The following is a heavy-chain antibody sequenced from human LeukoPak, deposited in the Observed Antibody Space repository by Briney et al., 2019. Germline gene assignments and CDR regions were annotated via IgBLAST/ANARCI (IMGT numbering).Heavy chain of an antibody. CDR1: GFTFSSYS. CDR2: ISSSSSYI. V-gene: IGHV3-21*04. D-gene: IGHD5-24*01. CDR3: AGQMATIGRVAY. J-gene: IGHJ4*02. Sequence: GGSLRLSCAASGFTFSSYSMNWVRQAPGKGLEWVSSISSSSSYIYYADSVKGRFTISRDNAKNSLYLQMNSLRTEDTALYYCAGQMATIGRVAYWGQGTLVTVSS.